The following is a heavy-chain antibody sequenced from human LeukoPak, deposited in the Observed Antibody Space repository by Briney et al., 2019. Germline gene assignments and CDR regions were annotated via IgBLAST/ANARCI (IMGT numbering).Heavy chain of an antibody. D-gene: IGHD3-3*01. CDR1: GYTFTSYD. V-gene: IGHV1-8*01. CDR2: MNPNSGNT. Sequence: ASVKVSCKASGYTFTSYDINWVRQATGQGLEWMGWMNPNSGNTGYAQKFQGRVTMTRNTSISTAYMVLSSLRSEDTAVYYCATALRFYSWFDPWGQGTLVTVSS. J-gene: IGHJ5*02. CDR3: ATALRFYSWFDP.